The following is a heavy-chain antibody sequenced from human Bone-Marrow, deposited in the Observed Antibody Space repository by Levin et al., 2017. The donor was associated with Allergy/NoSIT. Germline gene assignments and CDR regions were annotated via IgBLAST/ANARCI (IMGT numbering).Heavy chain of an antibody. J-gene: IGHJ4*02. CDR2: INHSGST. V-gene: IGHV4-34*01. D-gene: IGHD2-21*02. Sequence: ESLKISCAVYGGSFSGYYWSWIRQPPGKGLEWIGEINHSGSTNYNPSLKSRVTISVDTSKNQFSLKLSSVTAADTAVYYCATLTRAYCGGDCDYWGQGTLVTVSS. CDR1: GGSFSGYY. CDR3: ATLTRAYCGGDCDY.